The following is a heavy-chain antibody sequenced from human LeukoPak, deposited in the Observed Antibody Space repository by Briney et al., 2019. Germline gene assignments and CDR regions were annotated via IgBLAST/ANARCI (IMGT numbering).Heavy chain of an antibody. D-gene: IGHD3-10*01. J-gene: IGHJ6*02. CDR1: GFTFGDYA. Sequence: GGSLRLSCTASGFTFGDYAMSWVRQAQGKGLEGVGFTRSKTYGGTTEYAASVKGRFTISRDDSKSIAYLQMNSLKTEDTAVYYCSRGGTTYYYGSGSYYAESNYYYYGMDVWGQGTTVTVS. V-gene: IGHV3-49*04. CDR2: TRSKTYGGTT. CDR3: SRGGTTYYYGSGSYYAESNYYYYGMDV.